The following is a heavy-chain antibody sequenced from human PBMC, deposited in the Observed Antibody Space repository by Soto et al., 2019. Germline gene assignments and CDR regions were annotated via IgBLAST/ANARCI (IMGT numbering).Heavy chain of an antibody. D-gene: IGHD6-13*01. Sequence: SETLSLTCGVYGGSFSQYFWTWVRQTPERGLEWIGEIRSSGYTDYSPSLKSRLTISIDTSKSQFSLELTSMTAADTAIYYCAGGIAAAWEVLAHWGQGALVTVSS. V-gene: IGHV4-34*01. J-gene: IGHJ5*02. CDR1: GGSFSQYF. CDR2: IRSSGYT. CDR3: AGGIAAAWEVLAH.